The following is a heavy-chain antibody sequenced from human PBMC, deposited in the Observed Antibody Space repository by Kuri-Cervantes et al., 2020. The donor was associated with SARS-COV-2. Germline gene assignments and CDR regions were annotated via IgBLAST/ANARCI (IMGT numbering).Heavy chain of an antibody. CDR3: AKDQKQWLVLKEFDC. D-gene: IGHD6-19*01. V-gene: IGHV3-23*01. Sequence: SLITSCVASGLLFGLYAMCWVRLAPGKGLEWGSGINDVYEAYYADTVKGRFTVSRDNSKNTIYLQMNSLRAEDTAVYYCAKDQKQWLVLKEFDCWGQGTLVTVSS. CDR1: GLLFGLYA. J-gene: IGHJ4*02. CDR2: INDVYEA.